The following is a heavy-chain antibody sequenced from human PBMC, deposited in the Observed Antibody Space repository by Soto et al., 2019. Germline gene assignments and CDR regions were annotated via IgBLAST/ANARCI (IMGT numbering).Heavy chain of an antibody. CDR1: GFTFSNAW. Sequence: EVQLVESGGGLVKPGGSLRLSCAASGFTFSNAWMSWVRQAPGKGLEWVGRIKSKTDGGTTDYAAPVKGRFTISRDDSKNTLYLQMNSLKTEDTAVYYCTTGGIVVVNDAFDIWGQGTMVTVSS. J-gene: IGHJ3*02. CDR2: IKSKTDGGTT. V-gene: IGHV3-15*01. D-gene: IGHD3-22*01. CDR3: TTGGIVVVNDAFDI.